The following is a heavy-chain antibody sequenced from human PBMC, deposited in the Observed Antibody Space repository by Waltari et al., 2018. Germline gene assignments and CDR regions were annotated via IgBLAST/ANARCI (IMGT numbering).Heavy chain of an antibody. CDR2: ISTYKGNT. CDR3: ARDFPSLFGELAGSYYYYGMDV. D-gene: IGHD3-10*02. Sequence: QVQLVQSGAEVKKPGASVKVSCKASGYTFTSYGISWVRQAPGHGLEWMGWISTYKGNTKLAQKRQCRVTMTADTSTSTAYMELRSLRADDTTVNYCARDFPSLFGELAGSYYYYGMDVWGQGTTVTVSS. J-gene: IGHJ6*02. CDR1: GYTFTSYG. V-gene: IGHV1-18*01.